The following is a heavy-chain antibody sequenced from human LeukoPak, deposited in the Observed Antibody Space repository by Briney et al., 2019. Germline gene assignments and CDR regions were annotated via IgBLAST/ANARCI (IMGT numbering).Heavy chain of an antibody. Sequence: GGSLRLSXAASGFTFGSYSMNWVGQPQGKGLEWVSYISSSSSTIYYADSVKGRFTISRDNAKNSLYLQMNSLRAEDTAVYYCARGRSSSWLWGQGTLVTVSS. CDR1: GFTFGSYS. D-gene: IGHD6-13*01. CDR3: ARGRSSSWL. J-gene: IGHJ4*02. CDR2: ISSSSSTI. V-gene: IGHV3-48*01.